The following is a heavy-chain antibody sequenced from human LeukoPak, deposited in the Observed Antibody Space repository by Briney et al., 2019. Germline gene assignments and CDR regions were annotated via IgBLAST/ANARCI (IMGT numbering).Heavy chain of an antibody. CDR2: ISSSSSYI. CDR1: GFTFSSYS. V-gene: IGHV3-21*01. Sequence: GRSLRLSCAASGFTFSSYSMNWVRQAPGKGLEWVSSISSSSSYIYYADSVKGRFTISRDNAKNSLYLQMNSLRAEDTAVYYCARGGYCSGGSCIFDYWGQGTLVTVSS. J-gene: IGHJ4*02. CDR3: ARGGYCSGGSCIFDY. D-gene: IGHD2-15*01.